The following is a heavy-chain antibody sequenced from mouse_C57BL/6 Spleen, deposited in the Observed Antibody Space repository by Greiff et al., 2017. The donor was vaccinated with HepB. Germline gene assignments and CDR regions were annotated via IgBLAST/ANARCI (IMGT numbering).Heavy chain of an antibody. V-gene: IGHV1-82*01. D-gene: IGHD1-1*01. CDR2: IYPGDGDT. CDR3: ANYYGSSYNY. CDR1: GYAFSSSW. J-gene: IGHJ2*01. Sequence: VQLQQSGPELVKPGASVKISCKASGYAFSSSWMNWVKQRPGKGLEWIGRIYPGDGDTNYNGKFKGKATLTADKSSSTAYMQLSSLTSEDSAVYFCANYYGSSYNYLGQGTTLTVSS.